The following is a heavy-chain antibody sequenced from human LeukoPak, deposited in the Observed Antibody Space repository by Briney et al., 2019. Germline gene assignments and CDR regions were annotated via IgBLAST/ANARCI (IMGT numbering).Heavy chain of an antibody. Sequence: AVKVSCKASGYTFTGYYMHWLRQAPGQGLEWMGWINPNSGGTNYAQKFQGRVTMTRDTSISTAYMELSRLRSDDTAVYYCARTESTTWYWFDPWGQGTLVTVSS. J-gene: IGHJ5*02. CDR2: INPNSGGT. V-gene: IGHV1-2*02. D-gene: IGHD6-13*01. CDR3: ARTESTTWYWFDP. CDR1: GYTFTGYY.